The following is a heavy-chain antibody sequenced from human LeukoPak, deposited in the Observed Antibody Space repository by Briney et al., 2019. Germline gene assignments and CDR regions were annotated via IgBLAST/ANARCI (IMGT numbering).Heavy chain of an antibody. D-gene: IGHD4-17*01. V-gene: IGHV4-39*01. CDR1: GGSISSSSYY. CDR2: IYYSGST. CDR3: ARGVPYGDYRT. J-gene: IGHJ4*02. Sequence: SETLSLTCTVSGGSISSSSYYWGWIRQPPGKGLEWTGSIYYSGSTYYNPSLKSRVTISVDTSKNQFSLKLSSVTAADTAVYYCARGVPYGDYRTWSQGTLVTVSS.